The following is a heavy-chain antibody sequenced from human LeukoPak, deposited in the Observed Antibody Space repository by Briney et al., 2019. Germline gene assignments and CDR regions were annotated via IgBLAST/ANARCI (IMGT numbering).Heavy chain of an antibody. CDR2: IYYSGST. D-gene: IGHD3-22*01. J-gene: IGHJ4*02. CDR1: GGSISSDY. CDR3: ARVYYDSSGYNFDY. Sequence: PSETLSLTCTVSGGSISSDYWSWLRQPPGKGLEWLGYIYYSGSTNYNPSLKSRVTISVDTSKNQFSLKLSSVTAADTAVYYCARVYYDSSGYNFDYWGQGTLVTVSS. V-gene: IGHV4-59*01.